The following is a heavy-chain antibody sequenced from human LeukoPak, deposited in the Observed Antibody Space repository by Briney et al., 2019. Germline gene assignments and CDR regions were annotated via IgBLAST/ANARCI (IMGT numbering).Heavy chain of an antibody. Sequence: GSLRLSCAASGFTFSSYAMSWVRQAPGKGLEWIGDIYYSGYTNYNPSLQSRVTISVDTSKNHFSLKLSSVTAADTAVYYCARGVGGYCSGGSCYSGPNWFDPWGQGTLVTVSS. CDR1: GFTFSSYA. CDR2: IYYSGYT. CDR3: ARGVGGYCSGGSCYSGPNWFDP. J-gene: IGHJ5*02. D-gene: IGHD2-15*01. V-gene: IGHV4-59*08.